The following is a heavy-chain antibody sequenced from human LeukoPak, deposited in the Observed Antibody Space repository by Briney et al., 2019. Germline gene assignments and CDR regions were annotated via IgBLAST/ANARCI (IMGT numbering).Heavy chain of an antibody. CDR3: ARMGMDPAMVTNFFDY. Sequence: ASVKVSCKTSGYTFTSYYLHWVRQAPGQGLQWMGVIHPSGGSTSLGQNFQGRVTMTWDTSTSTVYMELSSLRSEDTAVYYCARMGMDPAMVTNFFDYWGQGTLVTVSS. V-gene: IGHV1-46*01. CDR1: GYTFTSYY. D-gene: IGHD5-18*01. CDR2: IHPSGGST. J-gene: IGHJ4*02.